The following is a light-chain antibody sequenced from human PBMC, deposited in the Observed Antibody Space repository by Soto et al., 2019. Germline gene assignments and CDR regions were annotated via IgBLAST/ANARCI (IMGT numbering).Light chain of an antibody. CDR3: QQYDNWPWT. V-gene: IGKV4-1*01. J-gene: IGKJ1*01. CDR1: QSLLYSSNNKNY. Sequence: DIVMTQSPDSLAVSLGERATINCKSSQSLLYSSNNKNYLTWYQHKPGQPPKLLIYWASTRESGVPDRFSGSGSGTDFTLTISSLQSEDFAVYYCQQYDNWPWTFGQGTKVDIK. CDR2: WAS.